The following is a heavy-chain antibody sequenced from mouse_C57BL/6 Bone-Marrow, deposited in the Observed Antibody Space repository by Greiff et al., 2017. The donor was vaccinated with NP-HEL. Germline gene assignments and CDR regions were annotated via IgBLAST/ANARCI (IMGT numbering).Heavy chain of an antibody. D-gene: IGHD2-3*01. CDR1: GYSITSGYY. CDR3: ARAVYDGYYSWFAY. Sequence: EVKLMESGPGLVKPSQSLSLTCSVTGYSITSGYYWNWIRQFPGNKLEWMGYISYDGSNNYNPSLKNRISITRDTSKNQFFLKLNSVTTEDTATYYCARAVYDGYYSWFAYWGQGTLVTVSA. CDR2: ISYDGSN. J-gene: IGHJ3*01. V-gene: IGHV3-6*01.